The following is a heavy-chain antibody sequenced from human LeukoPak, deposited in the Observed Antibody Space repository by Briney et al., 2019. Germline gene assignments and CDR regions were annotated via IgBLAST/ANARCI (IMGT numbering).Heavy chain of an antibody. Sequence: ASVNVSCKASGYTFTRYGISWVRQAPGQGLEWMGWISAYNGNTKYAQNLQGRFTMTTDTSTSTAYMELGSLRSDDTAVYYCARENCSGGTCRKADYWGQGTLVTVSS. J-gene: IGHJ4*02. D-gene: IGHD2-15*01. CDR2: ISAYNGNT. V-gene: IGHV1-18*01. CDR3: ARENCSGGTCRKADY. CDR1: GYTFTRYG.